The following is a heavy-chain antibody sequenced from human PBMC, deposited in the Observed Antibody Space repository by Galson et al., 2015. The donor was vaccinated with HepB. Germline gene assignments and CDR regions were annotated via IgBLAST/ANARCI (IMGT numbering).Heavy chain of an antibody. V-gene: IGHV1-8*01. CDR1: GYSFTSYD. CDR2: MNPDSDNT. CDR3: ARGRRIVVGTGRRPLYWYFDL. Sequence: SVKVSCKASGYSFTSYDINWVRQAPGQGLEWMGWMNPDSDNTGYAQKFQGRVTMTRNTSTSTAYVELSSLTSEDTAVYYCARGRRIVVGTGRRPLYWYFDLWGRGTLVTVSS. J-gene: IGHJ2*01. D-gene: IGHD2-21*02.